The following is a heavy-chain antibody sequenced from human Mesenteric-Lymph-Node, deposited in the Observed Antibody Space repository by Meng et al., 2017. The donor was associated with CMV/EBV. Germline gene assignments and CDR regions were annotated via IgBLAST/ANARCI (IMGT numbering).Heavy chain of an antibody. CDR2: LNSGDNE. D-gene: IGHD1-26*01. CDR3: AQGALHASLLLDH. CDR1: GFSVSNNY. V-gene: IGHV3-53*01. Sequence: GESLKISCEVSGFSVSNNYMSWVRQAPGKGLEWVAVLNSGDNEYNADSVKGRFTISSDDSKNTLYLQMSSLRVEDTAIYYCAQGALHASLLLDHWGHGTLVTVSS. J-gene: IGHJ4*01.